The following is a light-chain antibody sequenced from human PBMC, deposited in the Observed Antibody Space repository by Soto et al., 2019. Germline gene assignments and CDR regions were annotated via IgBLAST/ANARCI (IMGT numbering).Light chain of an antibody. CDR3: QQLNK. J-gene: IGKJ1*01. V-gene: IGKV1-9*01. Sequence: DIQLTQSPSFLSSSVGDRVTITCRASQGISSDLAWYQQKPGKAPKLLIYAASTLQSGFPSRFSGSGSGTEFTLTISSLQPEDFATYYCQQLNKFGQGTKVEIK. CDR2: AAS. CDR1: QGISSD.